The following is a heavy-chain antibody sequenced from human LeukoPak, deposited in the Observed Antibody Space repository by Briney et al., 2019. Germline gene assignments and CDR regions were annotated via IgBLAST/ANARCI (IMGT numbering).Heavy chain of an antibody. J-gene: IGHJ4*02. Sequence: GASVKVSCKASGYTFTSCGISWVRRAPGQGLEWMGWISAYNGNTNYAQKLQGRVTMTTDTSTSTAYMELRSLRSDDTAVYYCARDTDSSGPPYYFDYWGQGTLVTVSS. CDR3: ARDTDSSGPPYYFDY. CDR2: ISAYNGNT. V-gene: IGHV1-18*01. CDR1: GYTFTSCG. D-gene: IGHD3-22*01.